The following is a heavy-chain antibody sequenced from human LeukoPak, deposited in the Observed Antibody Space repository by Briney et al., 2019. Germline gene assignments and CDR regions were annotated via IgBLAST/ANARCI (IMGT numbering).Heavy chain of an antibody. CDR2: FDPGDGET. J-gene: IGHJ4*02. D-gene: IGHD5-18*01. Sequence: ASVKVSCKVSGYTLTELSMHWVRQAPGKGLEWMGGFDPGDGETIYARKFQGRVTMTEDTSTDTAYMELSSLRSEDTAVYYCATWYSYGYYFDYWGQGTLVTVSS. V-gene: IGHV1-24*01. CDR1: GYTLTELS. CDR3: ATWYSYGYYFDY.